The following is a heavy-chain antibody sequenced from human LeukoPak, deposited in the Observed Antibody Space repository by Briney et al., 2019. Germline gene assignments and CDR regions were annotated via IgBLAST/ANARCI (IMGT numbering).Heavy chain of an antibody. D-gene: IGHD6-19*01. V-gene: IGHV4-59*01. J-gene: IGHJ4*02. Sequence: PLETLSLTCTVSGGSISVYYWSWIRQPPGKGLEWIGNIYGSGYTNYNPSLKSRVTMSIDTSKNHFSLKLTSVTAADTATYYCARETSLAGFASGLGFNYWGQGILVSVSS. CDR1: GGSISVYY. CDR3: ARETSLAGFASGLGFNY. CDR2: IYGSGYT.